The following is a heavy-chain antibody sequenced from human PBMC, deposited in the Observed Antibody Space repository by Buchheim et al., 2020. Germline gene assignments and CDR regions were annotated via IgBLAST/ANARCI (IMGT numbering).Heavy chain of an antibody. CDR1: GFTFSSYA. Sequence: QVQLVESGGGVVQPGRSLRLSCAASGFTFSSYAMHWVRQAPGKGLEWVAVIPYDGSNKYYADSVKGRFTISRDNSKNTLYLQMNSLRAEDTAVYYCAREEYDYIWGAWGQGTL. V-gene: IGHV3-30*04. D-gene: IGHD3-16*01. J-gene: IGHJ5*02. CDR2: IPYDGSNK. CDR3: AREEYDYIWGA.